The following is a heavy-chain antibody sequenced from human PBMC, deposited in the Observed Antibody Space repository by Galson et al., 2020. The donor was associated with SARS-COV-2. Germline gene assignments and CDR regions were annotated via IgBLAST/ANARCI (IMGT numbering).Heavy chain of an antibody. V-gene: IGHV3-48*04. CDR3: ARDASPGIYDYDDGMDV. CDR1: GFTFSSYS. J-gene: IGHJ6*04. CDR2: ISSSSSTI. Sequence: GGSLRLSCAASGFTFSSYSMNWVRQAPGKGLEWVSYISSSSSTIYYADSVKGRFTISRDNAKNSLYLQMNSLRAEDTAVYYCARDASPGIYDYDDGMDVGGGGRTVTVPS.